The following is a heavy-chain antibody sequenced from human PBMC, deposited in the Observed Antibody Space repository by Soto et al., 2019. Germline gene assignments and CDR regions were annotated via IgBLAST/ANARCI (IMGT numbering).Heavy chain of an antibody. D-gene: IGHD5-18*01. CDR1: GFTFNNFA. CDR3: ARDAEEGYSEGYPTYYYYGMDV. CDR2: ISGGGDTT. Sequence: PGGSLRLSCAASGFTFNNFALSWVRQAPGKGLEWVSAISGGGDTTYYADSVKGRFTISRDNSKNTLYLQMNSLRAEDTAVYYCARDAEEGYSEGYPTYYYYGMDVWGQGTTVTVSS. V-gene: IGHV3-23*01. J-gene: IGHJ6*02.